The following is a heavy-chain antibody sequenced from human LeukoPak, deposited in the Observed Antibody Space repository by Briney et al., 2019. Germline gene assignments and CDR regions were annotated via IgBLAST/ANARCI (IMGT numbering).Heavy chain of an antibody. D-gene: IGHD5-18*01. CDR2: IYYSGST. CDR3: ASAGYSYANFDY. Sequence: SETLSLTCTVSGGSISSSSYYWGWIRQPPRKGLEWIGSIYYSGSTYYNPSLKSRVTISVDTSKNQFSLKLSSVTAADTAVYYCASAGYSYANFDYWGQGTLVTVSS. V-gene: IGHV4-39*07. CDR1: GGSISSSSYY. J-gene: IGHJ4*02.